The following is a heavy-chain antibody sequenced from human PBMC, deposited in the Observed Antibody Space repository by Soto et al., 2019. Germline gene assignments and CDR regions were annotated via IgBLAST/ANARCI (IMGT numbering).Heavy chain of an antibody. CDR2: INHSGST. V-gene: IGHV4-34*01. J-gene: IGHJ4*02. Sequence: SETLSLTCAVYGGSFSGYYWSWIRQPPGKGLEWIGEINHSGSTNYNPSLKSRDNISVDTSKNQFSLKLSSVTAADTAVYYCASSGIVVVPAAKRRPFDYWGQGTLVTVSS. D-gene: IGHD2-2*01. CDR1: GGSFSGYY. CDR3: ASSGIVVVPAAKRRPFDY.